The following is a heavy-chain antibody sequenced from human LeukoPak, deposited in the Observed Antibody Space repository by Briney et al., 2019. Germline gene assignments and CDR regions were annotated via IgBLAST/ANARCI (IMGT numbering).Heavy chain of an antibody. D-gene: IGHD4-17*01. Sequence: KPGGSLRLSCAASGFTFSDYYMSWLRQAPGKGREWVSYISSSRNYTNYADSVKGRFTISRDNAKNSLYLQMNSLRAEDTAVYYCAIDENNGDYHFWVYWGQGTLVTVSS. CDR1: GFTFSDYY. J-gene: IGHJ4*02. CDR2: ISSSRNYT. V-gene: IGHV3-11*06. CDR3: AIDENNGDYHFWVY.